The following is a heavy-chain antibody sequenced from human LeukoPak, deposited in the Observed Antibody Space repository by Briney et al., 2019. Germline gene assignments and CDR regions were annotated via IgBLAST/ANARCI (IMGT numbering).Heavy chain of an antibody. CDR3: ASGHYPFEF. CDR1: GGSINLGY. CDR2: LYPSGST. J-gene: IGHJ4*02. Sequence: SETLSLPCSVSGGSINLGYWSGIPQPPGKGLEWIGLLYPSGSTNYNPSLKSRVTISVDTSRTQFSLELSSVTAADTAVYYCASGHYPFEFWRRGTVVTVSS. V-gene: IGHV4-59*01. D-gene: IGHD1-26*01.